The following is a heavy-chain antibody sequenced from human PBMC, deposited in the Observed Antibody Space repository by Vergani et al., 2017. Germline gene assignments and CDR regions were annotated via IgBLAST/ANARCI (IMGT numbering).Heavy chain of an antibody. D-gene: IGHD2-15*01. CDR3: ARYCSGGSCFSP. Sequence: QVQLVQSGAEVKKPGSSVKVSCKASGGTFSSYAISWVRQAPGQGLEWMGGIIPIFATANYAQKFQGRVTITADESTSTAYMELSSLRSDDTAVYYCARYCSGGSCFSPWGQGTLVTVSS. V-gene: IGHV1-69*12. CDR1: GGTFSSYA. J-gene: IGHJ5*02. CDR2: IIPIFATA.